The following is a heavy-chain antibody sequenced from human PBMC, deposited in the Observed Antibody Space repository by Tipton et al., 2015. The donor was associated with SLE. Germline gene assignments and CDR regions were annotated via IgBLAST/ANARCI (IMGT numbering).Heavy chain of an antibody. V-gene: IGHV4-59*01. CDR1: GGSISSYY. CDR2: IYYSGST. CDR3: AAQPVAGLWYFDL. J-gene: IGHJ2*01. Sequence: TLSLTCTVSGGSISSYYWSWIRQPPGKGLEWIGYIYYSGSTNYSPSLKSRVTISVDTSKNQFSLKLSSVTAADTAVYYCAAQPVAGLWYFDLWGRGPLVTVSS. D-gene: IGHD1-14*01.